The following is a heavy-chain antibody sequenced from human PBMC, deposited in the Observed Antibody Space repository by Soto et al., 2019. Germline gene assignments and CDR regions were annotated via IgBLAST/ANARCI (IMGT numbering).Heavy chain of an antibody. CDR1: GFTFSSYS. V-gene: IGHV3-21*01. CDR2: ISISSSYI. CDR3: AISSTKYCSSTSCYAFDI. J-gene: IGHJ3*02. D-gene: IGHD2-2*01. Sequence: PGGSLRLSCAASGFTFSSYSMNWVRQAPGKGLEWVSSISISSSYIYYADSVKGRFTISRDNAKNSLYLQMNSLRAEDTAVYYCAISSTKYCSSTSCYAFDIWGQGTMVTVSS.